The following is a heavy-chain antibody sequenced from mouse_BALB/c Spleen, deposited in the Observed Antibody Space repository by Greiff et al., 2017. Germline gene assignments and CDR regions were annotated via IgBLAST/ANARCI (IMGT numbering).Heavy chain of an antibody. CDR2: ISNGGGST. D-gene: IGHD1-2*01. J-gene: IGHJ2*01. CDR3: ARQYYGSYDFDD. V-gene: IGHV5-12-2*01. CDR1: GFTFSSYT. Sequence: EVKLVESGGGLVQPGGSLKLSCAASGFTFSSYTMSWVRQTPEKRLEWVAYISNGGGSTYYPDTVKGRFTISRDNAKNTLYLQMSSLKSEDTAMYDWARQYYGSYDFDDWGQGTTLTVSS.